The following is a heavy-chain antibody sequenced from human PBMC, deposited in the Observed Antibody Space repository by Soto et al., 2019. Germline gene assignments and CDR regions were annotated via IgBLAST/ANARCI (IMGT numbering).Heavy chain of an antibody. J-gene: IGHJ4*02. CDR3: ARDLRTLRRGGPDYYDSSGYYSPLRY. Sequence: ASVKVSCKASGYTFTSYAMHWVRQAPGQRLEWMGWINAGNGNTKYSQKFQGRVTITRDTSASTAYMELSSLRSEDTAVYYCARDLRTLRRGGPDYYDSSGYYSPLRYWGQGTLVTVSS. V-gene: IGHV1-3*01. CDR2: INAGNGNT. CDR1: GYTFTSYA. D-gene: IGHD3-22*01.